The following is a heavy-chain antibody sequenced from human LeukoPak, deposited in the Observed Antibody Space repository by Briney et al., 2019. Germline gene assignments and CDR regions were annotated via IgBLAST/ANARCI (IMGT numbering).Heavy chain of an antibody. J-gene: IGHJ5*02. V-gene: IGHV3-11*01. Sequence: GGSLRLSCAASGFNFSDHYMSWLRQAPGTGLEWLAYISSSDYSRYYADSVKGRFTISRDNTKNSLFLQMNSLRDGDTAVYYCARGKRRFDPWGQGTLVTVSS. CDR1: GFNFSDHY. CDR2: ISSSDYSR. CDR3: ARGKRRFDP. D-gene: IGHD3-10*01.